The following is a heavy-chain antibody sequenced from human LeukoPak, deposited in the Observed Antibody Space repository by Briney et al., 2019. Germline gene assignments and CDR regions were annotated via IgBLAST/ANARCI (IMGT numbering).Heavy chain of an antibody. CDR2: ISESGSGT. J-gene: IGHJ6*02. D-gene: IGHD3-10*02. V-gene: IGHV3-23*01. Sequence: GGSLRLSCAVSGLTFSRYAMSWVRQAPGKGLEWVSAISESGSGTYYADSVKGRFTISRDNSKDTLSLQMNSLRAEDTAVYYCTRLEDPTILGLDVWGQGTTVTVSS. CDR3: TRLEDPTILGLDV. CDR1: GLTFSRYA.